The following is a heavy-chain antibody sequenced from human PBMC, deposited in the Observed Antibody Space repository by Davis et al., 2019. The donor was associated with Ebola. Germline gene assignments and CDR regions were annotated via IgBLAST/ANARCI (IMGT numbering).Heavy chain of an antibody. CDR2: ISGSGFGYRT. J-gene: IGHJ4*02. CDR1: GFTFSNFC. Sequence: GGPLRPSCATSGFTFSNFCMCWVRQAPGKGPEWVSTISGSGFGYRTYYADSVKGRFTISRDNSKNTLYLLMNSLRAEDTAVYYCAKDESAPLGYWGQGTLVTVSS. D-gene: IGHD6-6*01. V-gene: IGHV3-23*01. CDR3: AKDESAPLGY.